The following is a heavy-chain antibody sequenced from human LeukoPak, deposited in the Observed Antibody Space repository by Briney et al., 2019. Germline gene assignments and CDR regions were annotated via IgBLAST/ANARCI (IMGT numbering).Heavy chain of an antibody. Sequence: PSETLSLTCTVSGYSISSGYYWGWIRQPPGKGLEWIGSIYHSGSTYYSPSLKSRVTISVDTSKNQFSLKLSSVTAADTAVYYCASDYGGKGRYFDLWGRGTLVTVSS. CDR2: IYHSGST. CDR1: GYSISSGYY. J-gene: IGHJ2*01. D-gene: IGHD4-23*01. V-gene: IGHV4-38-2*02. CDR3: ASDYGGKGRYFDL.